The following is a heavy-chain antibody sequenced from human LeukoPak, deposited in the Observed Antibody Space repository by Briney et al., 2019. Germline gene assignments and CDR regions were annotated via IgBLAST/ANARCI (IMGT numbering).Heavy chain of an antibody. CDR3: ARYRRELLIGGAFDY. J-gene: IGHJ4*02. CDR1: GFTFSSYS. V-gene: IGHV3-21*01. D-gene: IGHD1-26*01. Sequence: GGPLRLSCAASGFTFSSYSMNWVRQAPGKGLEWVSSISSSSSYIYYADSVKGRFTISRDNAKNSLYLQMNSLRAEDTAVYYCARYRRELLIGGAFDYWGQGTLVTVSS. CDR2: ISSSSSYI.